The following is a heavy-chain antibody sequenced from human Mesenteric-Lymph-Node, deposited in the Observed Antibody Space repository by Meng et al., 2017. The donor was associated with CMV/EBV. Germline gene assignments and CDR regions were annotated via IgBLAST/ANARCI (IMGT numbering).Heavy chain of an antibody. J-gene: IGHJ4*02. CDR2: ISYDGSNK. CDR1: GFTFSSYA. Sequence: GESLKISCAASGFTFSSYAMHWVRQAPGKGLEWVAVISYDGSNKYYADSVKGRFTISRDNSKNTLYLQMNSLRAEDTAVYYCATTSGSSYWGQGALVTVSS. D-gene: IGHD6-6*01. V-gene: IGHV3-30-3*01. CDR3: ATTSGSSY.